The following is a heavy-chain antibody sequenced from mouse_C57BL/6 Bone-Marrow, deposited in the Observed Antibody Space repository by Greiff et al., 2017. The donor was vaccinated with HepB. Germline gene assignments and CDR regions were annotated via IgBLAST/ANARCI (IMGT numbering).Heavy chain of an antibody. D-gene: IGHD2-2*01. CDR2: IYPGDGDT. CDR3: GATMVTTGDFDY. Sequence: QVQLQQSGPELVKPGASVKISCKASGYAFSSSWMNWVKQRPGKGLEWIGRIYPGDGDTNYNGKFKGKATLTPDKSSSTAYMQLSSLTSEDSAVYFCGATMVTTGDFDYWGQGTTLTVSS. V-gene: IGHV1-82*01. CDR1: GYAFSSSW. J-gene: IGHJ2*01.